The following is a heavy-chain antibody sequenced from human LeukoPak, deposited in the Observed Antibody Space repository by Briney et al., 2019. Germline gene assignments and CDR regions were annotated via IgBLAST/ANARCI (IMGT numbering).Heavy chain of an antibody. Sequence: PGGSLRLSCTASGFTLRDYYMSWIRQAPGKGLEWISYMSSTGNTIYYAESVKGRFTVSRDSPNNLMSLQMTCLSAEHSAVYYCARSSSYFTYFDLWGRDTLVTVSS. J-gene: IGHJ2*01. CDR3: ARSSSYFTYFDL. CDR1: GFTLRDYY. D-gene: IGHD2/OR15-2a*01. CDR2: MSSTGNTI. V-gene: IGHV3-11*04.